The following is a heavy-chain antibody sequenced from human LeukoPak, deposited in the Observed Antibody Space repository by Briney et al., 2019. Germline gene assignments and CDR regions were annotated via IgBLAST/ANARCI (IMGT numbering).Heavy chain of an antibody. J-gene: IGHJ6*02. CDR2: ISHDGSNK. CDR3: ARDSLIVVVPAYYYGMDV. CDR1: GFTFSSYA. D-gene: IGHD2-2*01. V-gene: IGHV3-30-3*01. Sequence: GGSLRLSCAASGFTFSSYAMHWVRQAPGKGLEWVAVISHDGSNKYYADSVKGRFTVSRDNSKNTLYLQMNSLRAEDTAVYYCARDSLIVVVPAYYYGMDVWGQGTTVTVSS.